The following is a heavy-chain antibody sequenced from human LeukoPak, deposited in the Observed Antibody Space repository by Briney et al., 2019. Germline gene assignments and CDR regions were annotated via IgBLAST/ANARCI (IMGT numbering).Heavy chain of an antibody. J-gene: IGHJ4*02. V-gene: IGHV3-53*01. D-gene: IGHD6-13*01. Sequence: GGSLRLSCPVSGFSVSSNYMSWVRQTPGKGLEWVSVISVKGRFVISRDNSKNTLYLQMKSLRAEDTAVYYCVGSRLDAGTFVHWGQGTLVIVSS. CDR1: GFSVSSNY. CDR2: I. CDR3: VGSRLDAGTFVH.